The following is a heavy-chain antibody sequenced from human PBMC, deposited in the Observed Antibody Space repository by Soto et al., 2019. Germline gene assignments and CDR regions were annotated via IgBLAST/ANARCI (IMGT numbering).Heavy chain of an antibody. J-gene: IGHJ4*02. D-gene: IGHD3-9*01. Sequence: GGSLRLSCAASGVTFSTYAMNWVRQAPGKGLEWVATISDTGGGTFYAASVKGRFTISRDNSKNTLFLQMHSLRADDSAIYFCAKDLILTGFDYWGQGALVTVSS. CDR2: ISDTGGGT. CDR1: GVTFSTYA. CDR3: AKDLILTGFDY. V-gene: IGHV3-23*01.